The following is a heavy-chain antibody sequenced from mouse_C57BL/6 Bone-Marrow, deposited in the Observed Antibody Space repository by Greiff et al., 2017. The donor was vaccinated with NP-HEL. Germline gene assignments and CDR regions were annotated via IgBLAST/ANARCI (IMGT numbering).Heavy chain of an antibody. CDR1: GYSFTGYF. D-gene: IGHD1-1*01. V-gene: IGHV1-20*01. CDR2: INPYNGDT. J-gene: IGHJ4*01. CDR3: ARWRGYYYGRGDAMDY. Sequence: EVQLQQSGPELVKPGDSVKISCKASGYSFTGYFMNWVMQSHGKSLEWIGRINPYNGDTFYNQKFKGKATLTVDKSSSTAHMELRSLTSEDSAVYYCARWRGYYYGRGDAMDYWGQGTSVTVSS.